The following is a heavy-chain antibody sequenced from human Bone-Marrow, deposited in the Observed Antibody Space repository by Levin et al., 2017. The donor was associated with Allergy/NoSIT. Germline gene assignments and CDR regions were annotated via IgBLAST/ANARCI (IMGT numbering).Heavy chain of an antibody. CDR1: GGSISSYY. V-gene: IGHV4-59*01. CDR2: IYYSGST. J-gene: IGHJ6*02. D-gene: IGHD3-10*01. Sequence: PSETLSLTCTVSGGSISSYYWSWIRQPPGKGLEWIGYIYYSGSTNYNPSLKSRVTISVDTSKNQFSLKLSSVTAADTAVYYCARVQFGGAGSYYKGYYYYGMDVWGQGTTVTVSS. CDR3: ARVQFGGAGSYYKGYYYYGMDV.